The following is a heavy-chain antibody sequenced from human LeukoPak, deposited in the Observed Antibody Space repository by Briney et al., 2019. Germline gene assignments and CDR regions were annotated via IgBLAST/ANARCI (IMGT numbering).Heavy chain of an antibody. V-gene: IGHV3-7*03. J-gene: IGHJ4*02. CDR2: IKQDGSEK. CDR1: GFTFSSYW. D-gene: IGHD3-9*01. Sequence: GGSLRLSCAASGFTFSSYWMGWVRQAPGKGLEWVANIKQDGSEKYYVDSVKGRFTISRDNAKNSLYLQMNSLRAEDTAVYYCARQLLRYFDWLPYFDYWGQGTLVTVSS. CDR3: ARQLLRYFDWLPYFDY.